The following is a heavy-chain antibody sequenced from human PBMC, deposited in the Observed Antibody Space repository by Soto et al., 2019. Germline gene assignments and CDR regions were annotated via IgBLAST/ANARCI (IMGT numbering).Heavy chain of an antibody. CDR1: GFTINNAW. D-gene: IGHD1-26*01. CDR2: IKSKGNGGTA. Sequence: AGGSLRLSCAASGFTINNAWMSWVRQAPGKGLEWVGRIKSKGNGGTADYAAPVKGRFTISRGDSKNMLYLQMNSLKTEDTAVYYCAKVVGETDYFDYWGQGTLVTVSS. CDR3: AKVVGETDYFDY. V-gene: IGHV3-15*01. J-gene: IGHJ4*02.